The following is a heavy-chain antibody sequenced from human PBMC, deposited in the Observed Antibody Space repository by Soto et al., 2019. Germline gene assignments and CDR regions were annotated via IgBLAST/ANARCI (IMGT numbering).Heavy chain of an antibody. CDR2: IYYSGST. CDR1: GGSISSYY. CDR3: ARGGPYSSSHFDY. V-gene: IGHV4-59*01. J-gene: IGHJ4*02. Sequence: LSLTCTVSGGSISSYYWSWIWQPPGKGLEWIGYIYYSGSTNYNPSLKSRVTISVDTSKNQFSLKLSSVTAADTAVYYCARGGPYSSSHFDYWGQGTLVTVSS. D-gene: IGHD6-6*01.